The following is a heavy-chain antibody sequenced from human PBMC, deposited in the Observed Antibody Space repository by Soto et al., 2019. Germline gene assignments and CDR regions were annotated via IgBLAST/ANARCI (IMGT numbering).Heavy chain of an antibody. D-gene: IGHD3-22*01. V-gene: IGHV1-8*01. J-gene: IGHJ4*02. CDR3: ARGPGYYDRSPPNTH. Sequence: ASVKVSCKTSGYTFTFYDVTWVRQATGQGLEWMGWMNPNSGNTGHAQKFQGRVTMTRDTSTSTAYMELSSLPSEDTAVYYCARGPGYYDRSPPNTHWGQGTLVTVSS. CDR2: MNPNSGNT. CDR1: GYTFTFYD.